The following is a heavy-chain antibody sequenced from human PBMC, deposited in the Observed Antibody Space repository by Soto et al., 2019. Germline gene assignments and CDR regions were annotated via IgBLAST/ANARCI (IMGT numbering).Heavy chain of an antibody. D-gene: IGHD2-15*01. CDR3: ARVGGPRVALDY. Sequence: QVQLQESGPGLVKPSGTLSLTCAVSGGSISSSNWWTWVRQPPGEGLHWIGEIYHDGSTNSNSSLKSRFTISVDKSKNQFSLNLTSVTAADTAVYYCARVGGPRVALDYWGQGTLVTVSS. J-gene: IGHJ4*02. CDR1: GGSISSSNW. V-gene: IGHV4-4*02. CDR2: IYHDGST.